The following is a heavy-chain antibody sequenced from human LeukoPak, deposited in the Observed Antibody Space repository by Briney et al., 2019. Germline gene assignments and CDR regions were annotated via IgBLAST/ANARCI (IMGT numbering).Heavy chain of an antibody. J-gene: IGHJ6*02. CDR1: GFTFSSYG. CDR3: AKEVMLSYYYYGMDV. D-gene: IGHD2-8*01. V-gene: IGHV3-30*18. CDR2: ISYDGSNK. Sequence: GRSLRLSCAASGFTFSSYGMHWVRQAPGKGLEWVAVISYDGSNKYYADSVKGRFTISRDNSKNTLYLQMNSLRAEDTAVYYCAKEVMLSYYYYGMDVWGQGTTVTVSS.